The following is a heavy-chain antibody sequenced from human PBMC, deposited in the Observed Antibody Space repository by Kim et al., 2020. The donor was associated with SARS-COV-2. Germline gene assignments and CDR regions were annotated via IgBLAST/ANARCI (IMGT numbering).Heavy chain of an antibody. CDR3: ATGGSYGPNPYYFDY. D-gene: IGHD1-26*01. V-gene: IGHV3-30*03. Sequence: DVVKGRFTISRDNSKNTLYLQMNSLRAEDTAVYYCATGGSYGPNPYYFDYWGQGTLVTVSS. J-gene: IGHJ4*02.